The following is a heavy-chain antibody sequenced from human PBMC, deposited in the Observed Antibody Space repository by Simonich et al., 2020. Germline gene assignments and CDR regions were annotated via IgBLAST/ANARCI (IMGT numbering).Heavy chain of an antibody. D-gene: IGHD6-13*01. CDR3: ARGIGSSWYFDY. CDR2: KNPNSGNT. J-gene: IGHJ4*02. Sequence: QVQLVQSGAEVKKPGASVKVSCKASGYTFTSYDINWVRQATGQGREWMGRKNPNSGNTGYAQKVQGRVTITRNTSISTAYMELSSLRSEDTAVYYCARGIGSSWYFDYWGQGTLVTVSS. V-gene: IGHV1-8*03. CDR1: GYTFTSYD.